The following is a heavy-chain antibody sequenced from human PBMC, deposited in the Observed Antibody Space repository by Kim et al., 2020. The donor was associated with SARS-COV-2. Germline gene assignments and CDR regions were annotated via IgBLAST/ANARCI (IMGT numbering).Heavy chain of an antibody. CDR2: ISWNGGTV. J-gene: IGHJ6*01. V-gene: IGHV3-9*01. CDR3: AKDIATATYFYYAMDV. CDR1: GFTFGDYA. Sequence: GGSLRLSCTTSGFTFGDYAMHWVRQAPGKGLEWVSGISWNGGTVQYADSVKGRFTKSRDNAKNSLYLEMNSLRPEDTALYYCAKDIATATYFYYAMDVWG. D-gene: IGHD2-21*01.